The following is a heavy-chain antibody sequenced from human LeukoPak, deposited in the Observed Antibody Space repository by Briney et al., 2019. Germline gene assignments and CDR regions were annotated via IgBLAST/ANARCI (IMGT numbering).Heavy chain of an antibody. V-gene: IGHV3-23*01. D-gene: IGHD6-13*01. Sequence: GGSLRLSCAASGFTFSSYAMSWVRQAPGKGLEWVSAIIGGGGSTYYADSVKGRFTISRDNSKNTLYLQMNSLRAEDTAVYYCAKATRPIDSSSWYPDFDYWGQGALVTASS. CDR2: IIGGGGST. CDR1: GFTFSSYA. CDR3: AKATRPIDSSSWYPDFDY. J-gene: IGHJ4*02.